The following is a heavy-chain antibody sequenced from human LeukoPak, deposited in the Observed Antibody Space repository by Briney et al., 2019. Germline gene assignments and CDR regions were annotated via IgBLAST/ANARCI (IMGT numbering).Heavy chain of an antibody. CDR3: ARDVGGSLDY. V-gene: IGHV3-7*01. Sequence: GGSLRLSCEASGFTFSTYGMAWVRQAPGKGLEWVANIKGDESARHQADSVKGRFTISRDNAKKSVYLQMSSLRGEDTAVYYCARDVGGSLDYWGQGTLVTVSS. CDR2: IKGDESAR. CDR1: GFTFSTYG. J-gene: IGHJ4*02. D-gene: IGHD1-26*01.